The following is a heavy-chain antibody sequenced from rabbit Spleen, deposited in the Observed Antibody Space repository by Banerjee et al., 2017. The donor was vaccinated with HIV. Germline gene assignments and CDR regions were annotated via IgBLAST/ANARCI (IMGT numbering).Heavy chain of an antibody. CDR1: GFSFSSNDD. CDR2: IVLNTGQT. Sequence: QSLEESGGDLVKPGASLTLTCTASGFSFSSNDDMCWVRQAPGKGLELSACIVLNTGQTYYASWAKGRFTVSKASSTTVDLKMTSLTAADTATYFCARGSATMTMVITGYYLNLWGQGTLVPVS. V-gene: IGHV1S40*01. CDR3: ARGSATMTMVITGYYLNL. D-gene: IGHD2-1*01. J-gene: IGHJ4*01.